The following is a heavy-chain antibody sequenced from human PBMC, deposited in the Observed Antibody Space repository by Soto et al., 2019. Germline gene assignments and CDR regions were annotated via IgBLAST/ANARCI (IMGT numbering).Heavy chain of an antibody. V-gene: IGHV2-5*01. CDR2: IFWNEDK. CDR3: AHIPPAYVWGSYRYLSFDP. Sequence: QITLKESGPTLVKPTQTLTLACTFSGFSHRTSGVGVGWIRQPPGKALEWLALIFWNEDKRYRPSLKTRLTITKHTSRNQVVLTMTNMDPVDTATYYCAHIPPAYVWGSYRYLSFDPWGQGTLVTVSS. J-gene: IGHJ5*02. CDR1: GFSHRTSGVG. D-gene: IGHD3-16*02.